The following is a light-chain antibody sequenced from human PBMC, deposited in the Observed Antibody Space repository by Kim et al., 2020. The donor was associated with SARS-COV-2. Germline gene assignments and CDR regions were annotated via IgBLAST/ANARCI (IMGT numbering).Light chain of an antibody. CDR1: KLGDKY. J-gene: IGLJ2*01. CDR3: QAWDSSTVI. Sequence: SYELTQPPSVSVSPGQTPTITCSGDKLGDKYACWYLQKPGQSPVLVIYQDNKRPSGIPERFSGSNSGSTATLTISGTQAVDEADYYCQAWDSSTVIFGGGTQLTVL. V-gene: IGLV3-1*01. CDR2: QDN.